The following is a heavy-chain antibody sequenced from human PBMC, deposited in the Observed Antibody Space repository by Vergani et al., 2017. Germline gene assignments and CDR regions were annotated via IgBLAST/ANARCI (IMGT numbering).Heavy chain of an antibody. D-gene: IGHD5-24*01. Sequence: EVQLVESGGGLVKPGGSLRLSCAASGFTFSSYWMHWVRQAPGKGLVWVSRINSDGSSTSYADSVKGRFTISRDNAKNTLYLQMNSLRAEDTAVYYCARDGRDGYNFGRFDYWGQGTLVTVSS. V-gene: IGHV3-74*01. CDR3: ARDGRDGYNFGRFDY. CDR1: GFTFSSYW. CDR2: INSDGSST. J-gene: IGHJ4*02.